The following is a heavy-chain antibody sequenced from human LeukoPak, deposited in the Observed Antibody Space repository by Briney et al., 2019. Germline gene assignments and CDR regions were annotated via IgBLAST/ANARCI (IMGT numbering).Heavy chain of an antibody. CDR1: GFTFSSYS. Sequence: GGSLRLSCAASGFTFSSYSMNWVRQAPGKGLEWVSSISSSSSYIYYADSVKGRFTISRDNAKNSLYLQMNSLRAEDTAVYYCSSDGTVAYDSSGPYYYYYYMDVWGKGTTVTVSS. D-gene: IGHD3-22*01. CDR2: ISSSSSYI. CDR3: SSDGTVAYDSSGPYYYYYYMDV. J-gene: IGHJ6*03. V-gene: IGHV3-21*01.